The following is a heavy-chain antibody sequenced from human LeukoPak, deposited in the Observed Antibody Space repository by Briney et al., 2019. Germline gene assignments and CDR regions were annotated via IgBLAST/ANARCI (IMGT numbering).Heavy chain of an antibody. D-gene: IGHD2-2*01. CDR3: AKDLWEYQFLQSYYFDY. CDR1: GFTFTSFA. V-gene: IGHV3-23*01. CDR2: ISGSGGST. J-gene: IGHJ4*02. Sequence: GGSLRLSCAASGFTFTSFAMTWVRQVPGKGLEWVSGISGSGGSTYYADSVKGRFTISRDNSNNTLYLQMNSLRAEDTALYYCAKDLWEYQFLQSYYFDYWGQGVLVTVSS.